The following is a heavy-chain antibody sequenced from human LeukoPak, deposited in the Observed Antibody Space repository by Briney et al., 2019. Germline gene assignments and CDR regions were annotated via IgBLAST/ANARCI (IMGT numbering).Heavy chain of an antibody. Sequence: ASVKVSCKASGYTFTSYGISWVRQAPGQGLEWMGWISALNGNTNCAQKLQGRVTMTTDTSTSTAYMELRILRSDDTAVYYCARTFGDYYDSSGYYPQAYWGQGTLVTVSS. D-gene: IGHD3-22*01. CDR1: GYTFTSYG. CDR3: ARTFGDYYDSSGYYPQAY. CDR2: ISALNGNT. V-gene: IGHV1-18*01. J-gene: IGHJ4*02.